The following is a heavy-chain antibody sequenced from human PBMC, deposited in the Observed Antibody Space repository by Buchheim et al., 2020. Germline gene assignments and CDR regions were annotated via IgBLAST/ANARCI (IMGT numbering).Heavy chain of an antibody. Sequence: DVQLVESGGGLVQSGGSLRLSCAASGFNLIDYSMNWVRQAPGKGLEWVSYISTGSGIIHYGDSVKGRFTISRDNAKNSLYLQMNSLRDEDTAVYYCVRDPRGAVTYFDFWGQG. CDR3: VRDPRGAVTYFDF. CDR2: ISTGSGII. CDR1: GFNLIDYS. V-gene: IGHV3-48*02. J-gene: IGHJ4*02. D-gene: IGHD4-17*01.